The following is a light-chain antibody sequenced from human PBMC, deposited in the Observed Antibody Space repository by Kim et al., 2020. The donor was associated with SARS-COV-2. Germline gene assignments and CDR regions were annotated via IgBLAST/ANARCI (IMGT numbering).Light chain of an antibody. Sequence: QSALTQPASVSGSPGQSITISCTGSSSDVGDYNIVSWYQQHPGKAPKLMIYDVISRPSGVSNRFSGSKSGNTATLTISGLQAEDEADYFCSSYTGITSSVIFGGGTQPTVL. CDR1: SSDVGDYNI. CDR3: SSYTGITSSVI. V-gene: IGLV2-14*03. CDR2: DVI. J-gene: IGLJ2*01.